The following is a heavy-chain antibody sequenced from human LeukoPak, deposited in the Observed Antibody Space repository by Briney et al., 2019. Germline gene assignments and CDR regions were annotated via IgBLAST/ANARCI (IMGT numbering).Heavy chain of an antibody. Sequence: SVKVSCKASGGTFSSYAISWVRQAPGQGLEWMGRIIPILGIANYAQKFQGRVTITADKSTSTAYMELSSLRSEDTAVYYCARPPRGVTYYFDYWGQGTLVTVSS. CDR2: IIPILGIA. V-gene: IGHV1-69*04. CDR3: ARPPRGVTYYFDY. J-gene: IGHJ4*02. D-gene: IGHD3-10*01. CDR1: GGTFSSYA.